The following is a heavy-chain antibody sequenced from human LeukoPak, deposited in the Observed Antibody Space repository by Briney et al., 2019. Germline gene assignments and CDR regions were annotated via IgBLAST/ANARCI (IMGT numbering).Heavy chain of an antibody. CDR3: ARDRSYDSSGTGDY. CDR1: GFTFSSYG. J-gene: IGHJ4*02. CDR2: ISYDGSNK. Sequence: GGSLRLSCAASGFTFSSYGMHWVRQAPGKGLEWVAVISYDGSNKYYADSVKGRFTISRDNAKNSLYLQMNSLRAEDTAVYYCARDRSYDSSGTGDYWGQGTLVTVSS. V-gene: IGHV3-30*03. D-gene: IGHD3-22*01.